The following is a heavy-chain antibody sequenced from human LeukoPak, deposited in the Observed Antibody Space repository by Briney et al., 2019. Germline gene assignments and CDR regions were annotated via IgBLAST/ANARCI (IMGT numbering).Heavy chain of an antibody. V-gene: IGHV1-2*02. J-gene: IGHJ5*02. Sequence: ASVKVSCKASGYTFTDYFLHWLRQAPGQGLEWRGWINPKTGATNYAQSFQGRVTMTRDTSTSTGNMEVNSLRSDDTAVYYCARAYEYGWFDPWGQGTLVTVSS. D-gene: IGHD3-16*01. CDR2: INPKTGAT. CDR1: GYTFTDYF. CDR3: ARAYEYGWFDP.